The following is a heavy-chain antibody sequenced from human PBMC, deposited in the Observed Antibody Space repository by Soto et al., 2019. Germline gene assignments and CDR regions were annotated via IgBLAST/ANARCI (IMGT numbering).Heavy chain of an antibody. V-gene: IGHV4-59*01. CDR1: GGSIIIYY. D-gene: IGHD6-13*01. J-gene: IGHJ6*02. CDR2: IYYSGST. CDR3: ARVGSSSYYYYYYGMDV. Sequence: AEPLSLTCTVSGGSIIIYYWSWIRQPPGKGLEWIGYIYYSGSTNYNPSLKSRVTISVDTSKNQFSLKLSSVTAADTAVYYCARVGSSSYYYYYYGMDVWGQGNTVTVSS.